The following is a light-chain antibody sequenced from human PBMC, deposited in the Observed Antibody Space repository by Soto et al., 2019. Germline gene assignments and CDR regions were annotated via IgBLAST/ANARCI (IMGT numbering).Light chain of an antibody. CDR3: MQGTHWPIT. Sequence: VTAQSRLSLPVTPGEPASISWRAGQSLLHSNRYSYLDWYLQKPGQSPQLLIYLRSNRASGVPDRFSGSGSGTDFTLTISRVEAEDVGVYFGMQGTHWPITFGQGTRLEIK. V-gene: IGKV2-28*01. CDR1: QSLLHSNRYSY. J-gene: IGKJ5*01. CDR2: LRS.